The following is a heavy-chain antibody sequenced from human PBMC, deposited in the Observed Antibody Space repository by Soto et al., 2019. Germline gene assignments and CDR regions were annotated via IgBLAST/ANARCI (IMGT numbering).Heavy chain of an antibody. CDR2: ISSSSSTI. Sequence: EVQLVESGGGLVQPGGSLRLSCAASGFTFSSYSMNWVRQAPGKGLEWVSYISSSSSTIYYADSVKGRFTISRDNAKNSLYLQMNSLRDEDTAVYYCARVRMGPVYYYGMDVWGQGTTVTVSS. J-gene: IGHJ6*02. CDR1: GFTFSSYS. D-gene: IGHD3-16*01. CDR3: ARVRMGPVYYYGMDV. V-gene: IGHV3-48*02.